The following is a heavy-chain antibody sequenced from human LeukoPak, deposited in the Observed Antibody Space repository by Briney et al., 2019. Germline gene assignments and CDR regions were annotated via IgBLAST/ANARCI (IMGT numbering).Heavy chain of an antibody. J-gene: IGHJ4*02. CDR1: GGSISSYY. Sequence: SETLSLTCTVSGGSISSYYWSWIRQPPGKGLEWIGYIYYTGSTNYNPSLKSRVTISVDTSKNQFSLKLSSVTAADTAVYYCARETQWLRYFDYWGQGTLVTVSS. D-gene: IGHD5-12*01. CDR3: ARETQWLRYFDY. CDR2: IYYTGST. V-gene: IGHV4-59*01.